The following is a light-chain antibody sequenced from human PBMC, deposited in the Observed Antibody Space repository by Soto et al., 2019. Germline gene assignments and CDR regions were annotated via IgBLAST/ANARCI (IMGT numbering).Light chain of an antibody. Sequence: QSALTQPASVSGSPGQSITISCTGASSDVGSYNLVSWYQQHPGKAPQLMIYEVDKRPSGVSNRFSCSKSGNTASLTISGLQAEDEADYYCCSYAGSSTWVFGGGTKLTVL. CDR3: CSYAGSSTWV. J-gene: IGLJ3*02. V-gene: IGLV2-23*02. CDR2: EVD. CDR1: SSDVGSYNL.